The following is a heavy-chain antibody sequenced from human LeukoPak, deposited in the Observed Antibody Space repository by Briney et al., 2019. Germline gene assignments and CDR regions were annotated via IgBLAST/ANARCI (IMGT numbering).Heavy chain of an antibody. CDR3: ARDFYSSGWYDY. V-gene: IGHV1-2*02. CDR1: GYTFTGYY. CDR2: INPNSGGT. D-gene: IGHD6-19*01. J-gene: IGHJ4*02. Sequence: EASVKVSCKASGYTFTGYYMHWVRQAPGQGLEWMGWINPNSGGTNYAQKFQGRVTMTRDTSISTAYMELSRLRSDDTAVYYCARDFYSSGWYDYWGQGTLVTVSS.